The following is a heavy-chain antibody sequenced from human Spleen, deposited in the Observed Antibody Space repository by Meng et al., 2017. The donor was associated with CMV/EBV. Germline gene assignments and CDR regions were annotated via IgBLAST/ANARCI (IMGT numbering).Heavy chain of an antibody. V-gene: IGHV3-48*04. J-gene: IGHJ6*02. D-gene: IGHD2-2*01. CDR2: ISSDSNTL. CDR3: AKDHCSSTICYTSYYYYGMDV. CDR1: GFTFSHYS. Sequence: GESLKISCAASGFTFSHYSMNWVRQAPGKGLEWVSYISSDSNTLYYGDSVKGRFTISRDNAKNSLYLQVNSLRAEDTAVYYCAKDHCSSTICYTSYYYYGMDVWGQGTTVTVSS.